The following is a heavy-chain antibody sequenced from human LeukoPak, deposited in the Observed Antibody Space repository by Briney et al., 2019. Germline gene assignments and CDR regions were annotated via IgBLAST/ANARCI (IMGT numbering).Heavy chain of an antibody. J-gene: IGHJ4*02. CDR1: GFTFTSYG. D-gene: IGHD6-6*01. Sequence: GGSLRLSCAASGFTFTSYGMSWVRQAPGKGLEWVSGISSGGSSTYYADSLKGRSTISRDNSKSTLYLQMNSLRVEDTAVYYCAKTQGYSSSSVDYWGQGTLVTVSS. V-gene: IGHV3-23*01. CDR3: AKTQGYSSSSVDY. CDR2: ISSGGSST.